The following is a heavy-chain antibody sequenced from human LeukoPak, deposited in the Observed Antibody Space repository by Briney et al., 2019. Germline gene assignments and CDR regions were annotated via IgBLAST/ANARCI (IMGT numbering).Heavy chain of an antibody. Sequence: SETLSLTCTVSGASISSEGYYWSWIRQPPGEGLELIGFIYYSGPTYYNPSLKSRVSISLDASKSQFSLKLSSATAADTAIYYCATIRTGANWYKPWGQRTLVTVSS. J-gene: IGHJ5*02. CDR3: ATIRTGANWYKP. V-gene: IGHV4-31*03. CDR2: IYYSGPT. D-gene: IGHD1-1*01. CDR1: GASISSEGYY.